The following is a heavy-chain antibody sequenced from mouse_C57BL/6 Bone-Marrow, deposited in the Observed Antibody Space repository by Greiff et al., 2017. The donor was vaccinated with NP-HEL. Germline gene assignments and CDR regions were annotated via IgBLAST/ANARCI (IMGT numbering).Heavy chain of an antibody. J-gene: IGHJ3*01. CDR3: ARGAIYYGSSYQAWFAY. V-gene: IGHV3-1*01. D-gene: IGHD1-1*01. Sequence: EVKLLESGPGMVKPSQSLSLTCTVTGYSITSGYDWHWIRHFPGNKLEWMGYISYSGSTNYNPSLKSRISITHDTSKNHFFLKLNSVTTEDTATYYCARGAIYYGSSYQAWFAYWGQGTLVTVSA. CDR2: ISYSGST. CDR1: GYSITSGYD.